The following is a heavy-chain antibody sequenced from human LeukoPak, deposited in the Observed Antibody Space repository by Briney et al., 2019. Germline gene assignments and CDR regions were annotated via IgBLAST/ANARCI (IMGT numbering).Heavy chain of an antibody. CDR3: ARDLTIYGTGPHFGD. CDR2: ISWNSGSM. V-gene: IGHV3-9*01. D-gene: IGHD2/OR15-2a*01. CDR1: GFTFDDYA. Sequence: GGSLRLSCSASGFTFDDYAMHWVRQAPGKGLEWVSGISWNSGSMDYADSVKGRFTISRDNAKNSLYLQMNSLRAEDTALYYCARDLTIYGTGPHFGDWGQGTLVTVSS. J-gene: IGHJ4*02.